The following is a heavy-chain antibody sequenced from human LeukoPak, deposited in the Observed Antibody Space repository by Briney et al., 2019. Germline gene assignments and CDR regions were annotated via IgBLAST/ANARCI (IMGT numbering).Heavy chain of an antibody. CDR1: EFIVSSNY. V-gene: IGHV3-53*01. Sequence: GGSLRLSCAASEFIVSSNYMSWVRLAPGKGLEWVSVIYSGGSTYYADSVKGRFTISRDNSKNTLYLQMNSLRAEDTAVYYCARTRKWFGDLYYYYGMDVWGQGTTVTVSS. CDR3: ARTRKWFGDLYYYYGMDV. J-gene: IGHJ6*02. D-gene: IGHD3-10*01. CDR2: IYSGGST.